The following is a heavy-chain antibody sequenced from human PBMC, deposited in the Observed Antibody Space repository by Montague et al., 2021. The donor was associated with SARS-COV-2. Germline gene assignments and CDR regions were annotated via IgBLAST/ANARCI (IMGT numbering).Heavy chain of an antibody. CDR3: ARRIVTYYWYFDL. CDR2: FHYSGRT. J-gene: IGHJ2*01. V-gene: IGHV4-59*01. Sequence: SETLSLTCTVSNASFDNYYWSWVRQSPGKGLEYIGYFHYSGRTNYNPSLRSRVTISIDTSKNQFSMKLMSVTAAETAIYFCARRIVTYYWYFDLWGRGTLVTVSS. D-gene: IGHD2-15*01. CDR1: NASFDNYY.